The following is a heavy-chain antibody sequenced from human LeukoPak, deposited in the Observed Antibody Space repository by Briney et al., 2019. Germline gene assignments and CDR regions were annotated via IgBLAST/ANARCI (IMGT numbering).Heavy chain of an antibody. CDR3: VNSVMVRGVIRPY. CDR2: IYNVGST. CDR1: GFTVSRNY. D-gene: IGHD3-10*01. Sequence: GGSLRLSCAASGFTVSRNYMSWVREAPGQGLEWVSVIYNVGSTFYADSVKGRFTISRDSSKNALFLQMNSLRAEDTAVYYCVNSVMVRGVIRPYWGQGTLVTVSS. V-gene: IGHV3-66*01. J-gene: IGHJ4*02.